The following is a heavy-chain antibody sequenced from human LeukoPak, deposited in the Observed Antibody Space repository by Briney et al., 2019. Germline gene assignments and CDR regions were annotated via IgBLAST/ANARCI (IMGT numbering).Heavy chain of an antibody. D-gene: IGHD3-9*01. CDR2: INSEGSST. CDR3: ARGNYDILTGSGNYYYGMDV. V-gene: IGHV3-74*01. J-gene: IGHJ6*04. Sequence: GGSLRLSCAASGFTFSSYWMHWVRQAPGKGLVWVSRINSEGSSTSYADSVKGRFTISRDNAKNTLYLQMNSLRAEDTAVYYCARGNYDILTGSGNYYYGMDVWGKGTTVTVSS. CDR1: GFTFSSYW.